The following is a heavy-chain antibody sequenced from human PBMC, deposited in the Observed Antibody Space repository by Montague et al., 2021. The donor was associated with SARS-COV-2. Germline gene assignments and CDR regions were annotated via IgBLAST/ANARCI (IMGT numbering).Heavy chain of an antibody. CDR3: AKATTIFLLWLEDSLPDF. Sequence: SLRLSCAASGFGFNNYGMHWVRQAPGKGLEWVAFISYEVSKKYFVESVKGRFAISRDSFKNTLYLQMSGLTAEDTAVYYCAKATTIFLLWLEDSLPDFWGQGTLVTVSS. CDR1: GFGFNNYG. D-gene: IGHD3-10*01. J-gene: IGHJ4*02. V-gene: IGHV3-30*18. CDR2: ISYEVSKK.